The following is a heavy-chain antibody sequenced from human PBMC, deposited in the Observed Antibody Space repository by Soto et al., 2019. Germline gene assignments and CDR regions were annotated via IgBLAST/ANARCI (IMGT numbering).Heavy chain of an antibody. Sequence: EASVKVSCKASGYTFTSYGISWVRQAPGQGLEWMGWISAYNGNTNYAQKLQGRVTMTTDTSTSTAYMELRSLRSDDTAVYYCARVLRAIYCSGGSCYYYYYGMDVWGQGTTVTVSS. CDR3: ARVLRAIYCSGGSCYYYYYGMDV. CDR1: GYTFTSYG. V-gene: IGHV1-18*01. CDR2: ISAYNGNT. D-gene: IGHD2-15*01. J-gene: IGHJ6*02.